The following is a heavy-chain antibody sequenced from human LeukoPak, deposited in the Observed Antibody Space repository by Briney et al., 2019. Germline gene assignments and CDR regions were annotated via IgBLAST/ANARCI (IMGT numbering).Heavy chain of an antibody. CDR2: ISGSGGST. CDR1: GFTFSSYN. CDR3: AKRGYSGNYFDS. V-gene: IGHV3-23*01. J-gene: IGHJ4*02. D-gene: IGHD1-26*01. Sequence: GGSLRLSCVASGFTFSSYNMNWVRQAPGKGLEWVSAISGSGGSTYYADSVKGRFTISRDNSKNTLYLQMNSLRAEDTAVYYCAKRGYSGNYFDSWGQGTLVTVSS.